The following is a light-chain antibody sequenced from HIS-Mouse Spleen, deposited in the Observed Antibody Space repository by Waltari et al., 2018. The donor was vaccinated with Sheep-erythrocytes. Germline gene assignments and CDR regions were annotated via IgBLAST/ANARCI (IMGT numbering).Light chain of an antibody. CDR3: SSYAGSNNWV. V-gene: IGLV2-8*01. CDR2: EVC. J-gene: IGLJ3*02. CDR1: SSDVGGYNY. Sequence: QSALTQPPSASGSPGQSVTISCTGTSSDVGGYNYVSWYQQHPGKAPKLMIYEVCKRPAGVPVRFSGSKSGNTASLTVSGLQAEDEADYYCSSYAGSNNWVFGGGTKLTVL.